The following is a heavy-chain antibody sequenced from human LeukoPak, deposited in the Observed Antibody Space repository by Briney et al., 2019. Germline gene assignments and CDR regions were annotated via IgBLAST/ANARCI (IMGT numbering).Heavy chain of an antibody. J-gene: IGHJ6*02. CDR3: ARAHCSSSSCYLVYYYYGMDV. CDR1: GFTFSGFW. V-gene: IGHV3-21*01. CDR2: ISTGSSYI. D-gene: IGHD2-2*01. Sequence: GGSLRLSCAVSGFTFSGFWMSWSRQAPGKGLEWVSSISTGSSYIYYADSVKGRFTISRDNAKNSLYLQMNSLRAEDTAVYYCARAHCSSSSCYLVYYYYGMDVWGQGTTVTVSS.